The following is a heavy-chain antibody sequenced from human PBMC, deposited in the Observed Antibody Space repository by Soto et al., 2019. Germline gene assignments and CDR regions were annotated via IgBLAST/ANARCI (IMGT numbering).Heavy chain of an antibody. CDR3: AKFSNNFDY. J-gene: IGHJ4*02. CDR1: GGSVSSYY. V-gene: IGHV4-59*02. Sequence: SETLSLTCTVSGGSVSSYYWSWIRQPPGKGLEWIGYVYYSGITKYNPPLQSRITMSVDTSKNQFSLRLSSVTAADTAVYYCAKFSNNFDYWGQGTLVTVSS. D-gene: IGHD4-4*01. CDR2: VYYSGIT.